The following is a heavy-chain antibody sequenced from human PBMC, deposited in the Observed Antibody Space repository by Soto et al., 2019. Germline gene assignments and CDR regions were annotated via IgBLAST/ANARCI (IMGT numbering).Heavy chain of an antibody. V-gene: IGHV4-34*01. J-gene: IGHJ4*02. D-gene: IGHD3-9*01. CDR2: INHSGST. Sequence: QVQLQQWGAGLLKPSETLSLTCAVYGGSFSGYYWSWIRQPPGKGLEWIGEINHSGSTNYNPSLKIRVTISVDTSKNQFSLKLSSATAADTAVYYCASRRSGLRYFDWLLAFDYWGQGTLVTVSS. CDR3: ASRRSGLRYFDWLLAFDY. CDR1: GGSFSGYY.